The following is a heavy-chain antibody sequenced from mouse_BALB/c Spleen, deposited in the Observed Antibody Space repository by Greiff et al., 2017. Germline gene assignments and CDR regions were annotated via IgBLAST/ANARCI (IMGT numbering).Heavy chain of an antibody. CDR2: ISYSGST. CDR3: AIGRVGGSSYWFAY. D-gene: IGHD1-1*01. V-gene: IGHV3-2*02. CDR1: GYSITSDYA. J-gene: IGHJ3*01. Sequence: EVKLMESGPGLVKPSQSLSLTCTVTGYSITSDYAWNWIRQFPGNKLEWMGYISYSGSTSYNPSLKSRISITRDTSKNQFFLQLNSVTTEDTATYYCAIGRVGGSSYWFAYWGQGTLVTVSA.